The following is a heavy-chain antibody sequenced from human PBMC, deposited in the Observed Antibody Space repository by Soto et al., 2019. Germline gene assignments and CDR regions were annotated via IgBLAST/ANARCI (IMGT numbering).Heavy chain of an antibody. CDR3: ASVDTAMVSPNYGMDV. CDR2: IIPIFGTA. V-gene: IGHV1-69*12. D-gene: IGHD5-18*01. CDR1: GGTFSSYA. Sequence: QVQLVQSGAEVKKPGSSVKVSCKASGGTFSSYAISWVRPAPGQGLEWMGGIIPIFGTANYTQKFQGRVTITADESTITAYMELSSLRSEDTAVYYCASVDTAMVSPNYGMDVWGQGITVTVSS. J-gene: IGHJ6*02.